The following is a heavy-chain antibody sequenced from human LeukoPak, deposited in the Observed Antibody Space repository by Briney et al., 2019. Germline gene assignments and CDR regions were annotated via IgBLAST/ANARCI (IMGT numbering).Heavy chain of an antibody. D-gene: IGHD1-20*01. CDR3: ARGPTITRYNWAFDY. CDR2: SYTSGST. V-gene: IGHV4-61*02. CDR1: GGSISSGSYD. J-gene: IGHJ4*02. Sequence: SQTLSLTCTVSGGSISSGSYDWSWIRQPPGKGLEWIGRSYTSGSTNYNPSLKSRVTISVDTSKNQFSLKLSSVTAADTAVYYCARGPTITRYNWAFDYWGQGTLVTVSS.